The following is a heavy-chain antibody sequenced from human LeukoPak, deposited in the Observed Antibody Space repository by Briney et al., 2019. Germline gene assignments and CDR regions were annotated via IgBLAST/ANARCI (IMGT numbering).Heavy chain of an antibody. CDR1: GFTFSSYR. Sequence: GGSLSLSCTASGFTFSSYRMSWVRQAPGKGLEWVATIKQDGSQKEYVESVQGRFTISRDNAKNSLYLHKSRLRAEDTAVYYCARDPTVTNFHDAFDMWGRGTLVTVSS. CDR2: IKQDGSQK. J-gene: IGHJ3*02. D-gene: IGHD4-17*01. CDR3: ARDPTVTNFHDAFDM. V-gene: IGHV3-7*05.